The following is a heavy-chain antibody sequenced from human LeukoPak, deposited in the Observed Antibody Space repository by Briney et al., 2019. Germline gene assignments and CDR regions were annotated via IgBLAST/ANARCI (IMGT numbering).Heavy chain of an antibody. J-gene: IGHJ4*02. V-gene: IGHV4-61*02. CDR3: ARASYSYDINGWVRFDY. CDR2: IYTRGST. Sequence: SETLSLTCTVSGHSISSGDNYWRRIRQPAGKGLEWIGRIYTRGSTSYNPSRKSPLPISGDTSKNQFSLRLSSVTAAETAVYYCARASYSYDINGWVRFDYWGQGTLVTVSS. D-gene: IGHD3-22*01. CDR1: GHSISSGDNY.